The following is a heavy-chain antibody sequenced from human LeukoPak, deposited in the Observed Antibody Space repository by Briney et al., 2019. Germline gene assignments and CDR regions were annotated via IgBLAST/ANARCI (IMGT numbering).Heavy chain of an antibody. J-gene: IGHJ4*02. CDR3: VKQAWWSGYFYFLPFDF. CDR1: DDSISDYY. Sequence: SETLSLTCTVSDDSISDYYRGWIRQPPGKGLEWIGYIHNSGTSTYNLSLKSRVTISADTSKNQFSLKLNSMTTADTAVYYCVKQAWWSGYFYFLPFDFWGQGTLVTVSS. CDR2: IHNSGTS. D-gene: IGHD3-3*01. V-gene: IGHV4-59*01.